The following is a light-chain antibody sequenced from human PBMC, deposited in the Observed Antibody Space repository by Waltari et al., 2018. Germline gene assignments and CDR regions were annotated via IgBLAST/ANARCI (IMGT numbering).Light chain of an antibody. CDR2: SND. J-gene: IGLJ3*02. Sequence: QSVLTQPPSASGTPGQRVTISCSGSRFNIRSNAVNWYQQLPGTAPKLLIYSNDMRPAGVPDRVAGSKSGTSASLAISGLQSEDEADYYCAAWDDSLNGHWVFGGGTKLTVL. CDR3: AAWDDSLNGHWV. V-gene: IGLV1-44*01. CDR1: RFNIRSNA.